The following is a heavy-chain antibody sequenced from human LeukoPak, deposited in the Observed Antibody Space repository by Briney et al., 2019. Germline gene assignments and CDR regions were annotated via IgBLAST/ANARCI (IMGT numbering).Heavy chain of an antibody. Sequence: SQTLSLTCTVSGDSISSGDYYWSWIRQPAGKGLEWIGRISSSGSTNYNPSLKSRVTMSVDTSKNQFSLKLSSVTAADTAVYYCARDARYYYGSGSKFDPWGQGTLVTVSS. D-gene: IGHD3-10*01. V-gene: IGHV4-61*02. J-gene: IGHJ5*02. CDR2: ISSSGST. CDR3: ARDARYYYGSGSKFDP. CDR1: GDSISSGDYY.